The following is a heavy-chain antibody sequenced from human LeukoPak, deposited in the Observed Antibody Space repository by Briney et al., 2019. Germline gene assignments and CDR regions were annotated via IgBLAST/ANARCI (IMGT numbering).Heavy chain of an antibody. D-gene: IGHD3-22*01. CDR2: ISYDGSNK. V-gene: IGHV3-30*03. CDR1: GSTFSSYG. J-gene: IGHJ4*02. CDR3: QIVDDY. Sequence: GGSLRLSCAASGSTFSSYGMHWVRQAPGKGLEWVAVISYDGSNKYYADSVKGRFTISRDNSKNTLYLQMNSLRAEDTAVYYCQIVDDYWGQGTLVTVSS.